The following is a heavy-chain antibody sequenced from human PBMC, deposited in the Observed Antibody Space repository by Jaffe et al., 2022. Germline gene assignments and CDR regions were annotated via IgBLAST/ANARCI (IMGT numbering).Heavy chain of an antibody. CDR3: ARHRSSRRLNWFDP. CDR1: GGSISSSSYY. D-gene: IGHD3-3*01. CDR2: IYYSGST. J-gene: IGHJ5*02. Sequence: QLQLQESGPGLVKPSETLSLTCTVSGGSISSSSYYWGWIRQPPGKGLEWIGSIYYSGSTYYNPSLKSRVTISVDTSKNQFSLKLSSVTAADTAVYYCARHRSSRRLNWFDPWGQGTLVTVSS. V-gene: IGHV4-39*01.